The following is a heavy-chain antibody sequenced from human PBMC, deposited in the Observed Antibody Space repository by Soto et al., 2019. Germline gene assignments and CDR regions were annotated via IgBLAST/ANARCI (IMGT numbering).Heavy chain of an antibody. D-gene: IGHD3-22*01. J-gene: IGHJ4*02. CDR1: GGSISSGGYS. CDR3: ARLGPSYGDSDDYYRYFDS. Sequence: NPSETLSLTCTVSGGSISSGGYSWSWIRQPPGKGLEWISYIYHSGIAYYNPSLKSRVTTSVDRSKNHFFLKLTAVTAADTAVYYCARLGPSYGDSDDYYRYFDSWGQGALVTVSS. CDR2: IYHSGIA. V-gene: IGHV4-30-2*01.